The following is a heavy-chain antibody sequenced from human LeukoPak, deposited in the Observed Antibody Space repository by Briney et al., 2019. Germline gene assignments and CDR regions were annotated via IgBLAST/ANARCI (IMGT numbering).Heavy chain of an antibody. Sequence: GGSLRLSCAASGFTFSSYWMSWVRQAPGKGLEWVANIKQDGSEKYYVDSVKGRFTISRDNAKNSLYLQMNSLRAEDTAVYYCARSSSYTHDAFDIWGQGTMVTVSS. V-gene: IGHV3-7*01. CDR1: GFTFSSYW. CDR3: ARSSSYTHDAFDI. J-gene: IGHJ3*02. D-gene: IGHD5-18*01. CDR2: IKQDGSEK.